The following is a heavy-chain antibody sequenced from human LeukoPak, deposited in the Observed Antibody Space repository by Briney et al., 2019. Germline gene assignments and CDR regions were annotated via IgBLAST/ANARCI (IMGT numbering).Heavy chain of an antibody. CDR1: SYSISSGYY. J-gene: IGHJ4*02. V-gene: IGHV4-38-2*02. Sequence: SETLSLICTVSSYSISSGYYWGWIRQPPGKGLEWIASINHSGITYYNPSLKSRVTISVDTSKNQFSLKVTSVTAADTAVYYCGRDRPTGYYDYWGQGTLVTVSS. CDR3: GRDRPTGYYDY. D-gene: IGHD3-9*01. CDR2: INHSGIT.